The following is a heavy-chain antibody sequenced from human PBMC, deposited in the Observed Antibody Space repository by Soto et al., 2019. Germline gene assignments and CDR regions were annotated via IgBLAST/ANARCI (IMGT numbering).Heavy chain of an antibody. V-gene: IGHV4-59*01. D-gene: IGHD2-2*02. CDR1: GGSISSYY. J-gene: IGHJ5*02. Sequence: SETLSLTCTVSGGSISSYYWSWIRQPPGKGLEWIGYIYYSGSTNYNPSLKSRVTISVDTSKNQFSLKLSSVTAADTAVYYCASCGTRCYTHWFDHWGQGTLVTVSS. CDR3: ASCGTRCYTHWFDH. CDR2: IYYSGST.